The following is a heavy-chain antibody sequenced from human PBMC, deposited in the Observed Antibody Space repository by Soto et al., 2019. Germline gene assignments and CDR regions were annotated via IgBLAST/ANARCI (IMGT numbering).Heavy chain of an antibody. V-gene: IGHV4-30-4*01. D-gene: IGHD1-26*01. CDR1: FY. CDR3: ARADVTRYLSMHA. CDR2: IYYSKIT. J-gene: IGHJ6*04. Sequence: FYCSLIHHVPGKGLEWIGYIYYSKITFYSPSLKGRVFISIDTSKNQFSLKLSSVTAADTAVYYCARADVTRYLSMHAWGKGTTVTASS.